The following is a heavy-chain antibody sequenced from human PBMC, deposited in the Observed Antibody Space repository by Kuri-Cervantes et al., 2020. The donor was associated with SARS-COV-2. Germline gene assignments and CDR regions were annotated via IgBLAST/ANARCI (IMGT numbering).Heavy chain of an antibody. CDR3: ARDLTPERYCSSTSCYTDYDFWSNYLVDY. D-gene: IGHD2-2*02. V-gene: IGHV1-69*04. CDR2: IIPILGIA. CDR1: GGTFSSYA. Sequence: SVKVSCKASGGTFSSYAISWVRQAPGQGLEWMGRIIPILGIANYAQKFQGRVTITADKSTSTAYMELSSLRSEDTAVYHCARDLTPERYCSSTSCYTDYDFWSNYLVDYWGQGTLVTVSS. J-gene: IGHJ4*02.